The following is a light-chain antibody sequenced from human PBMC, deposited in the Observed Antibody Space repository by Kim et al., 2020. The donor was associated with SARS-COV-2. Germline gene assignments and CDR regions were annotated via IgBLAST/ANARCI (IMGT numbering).Light chain of an antibody. CDR1: SSDVGSYNL. V-gene: IGLV2-23*02. J-gene: IGLJ1*01. Sequence: SPGQAITISCTGTSSDVGSYNLVSWYQQHPGKAPKLMIYEVNTRPSGVSNRFSGSKSGNTASLTISGLQAEDEADYYCYSYAGSPDFGTGTKVTVL. CDR3: YSYAGSPD. CDR2: EVN.